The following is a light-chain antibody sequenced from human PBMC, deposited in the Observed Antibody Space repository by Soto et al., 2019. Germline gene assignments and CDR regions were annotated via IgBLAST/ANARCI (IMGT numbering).Light chain of an antibody. Sequence: DIQMTQSPSTLSASVGDRVTITCRASQSISSWLAWYQQKPGKAPKLLIYKASSLESGVPSRFSGSGSGTEFTLTISSLQPDDFATNYCQQYNSYPYTFGQGTKVDTK. V-gene: IGKV1-5*03. CDR3: QQYNSYPYT. J-gene: IGKJ2*01. CDR1: QSISSW. CDR2: KAS.